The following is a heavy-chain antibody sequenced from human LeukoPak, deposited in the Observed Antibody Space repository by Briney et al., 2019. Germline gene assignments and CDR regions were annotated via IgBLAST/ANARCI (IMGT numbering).Heavy chain of an antibody. J-gene: IGHJ6*02. CDR2: ISYDGSNK. D-gene: IGHD6-13*01. CDR3: AKDLVVGIAAAGTRYGMDV. CDR1: GFTFSSYG. V-gene: IGHV3-30*18. Sequence: GRSLRLSSAASGFTFSSYGMHWVRQAPGKGLEWVAVISYDGSNKYYADSVKGRFTISRDNSKNTLYLQMNSLRAEDTAVYYCAKDLVVGIAAAGTRYGMDVWGQGTTVTVSS.